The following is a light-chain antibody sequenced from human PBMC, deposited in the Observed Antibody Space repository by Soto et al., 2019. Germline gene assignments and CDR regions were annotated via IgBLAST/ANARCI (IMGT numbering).Light chain of an antibody. V-gene: IGKV1D-12*01. CDR2: AAS. Sequence: DVQLTQSPSSVSASVGDRVTITCRASQGLSSWLAWYQQKPGKAPKLLIYAASTLQSGVPSRFSGSGSGTDFTLTISSLQPEDFATDYCQQANICPITFGQGTRLEIK. CDR1: QGLSSW. J-gene: IGKJ5*01. CDR3: QQANICPIT.